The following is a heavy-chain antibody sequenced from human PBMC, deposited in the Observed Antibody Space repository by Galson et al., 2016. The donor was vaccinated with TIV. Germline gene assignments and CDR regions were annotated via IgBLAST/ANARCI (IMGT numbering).Heavy chain of an antibody. J-gene: IGHJ6*01. CDR2: ISGTGGSI. D-gene: IGHD6-19*01. Sequence: SLRLSCAASGFNFNNYGMNWVRQAPGKGLEWVSSISGTGGSIYYADSVKGRFTISRDKSKNTLYLQMNSLRAEDTAVYYCAKPSLEQWREHYYYVIDAWGQGTAVTGSS. V-gene: IGHV3-23*01. CDR1: GFNFNNYG. CDR3: AKPSLEQWREHYYYVIDA.